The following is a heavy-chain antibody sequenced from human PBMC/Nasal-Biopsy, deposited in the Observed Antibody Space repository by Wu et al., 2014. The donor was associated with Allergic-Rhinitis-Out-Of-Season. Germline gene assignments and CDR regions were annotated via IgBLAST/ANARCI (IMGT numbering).Heavy chain of an antibody. J-gene: IGHJ6*02. CDR1: GYTFTSYD. V-gene: IGHV1-8*01. CDR2: MNPDNGNT. D-gene: IGHD6-6*01. CDR3: ARGQARPSRYYGMDV. Sequence: VKVSCKASGYTFTSYDIIWVRQPTGQGLEWMGWMNPDNGNTGYAQKFQGRVTMTRDTSISTAYMELSSLRSEDTAVYYCARGQARPSRYYGMDVWGRRDHGHRLL.